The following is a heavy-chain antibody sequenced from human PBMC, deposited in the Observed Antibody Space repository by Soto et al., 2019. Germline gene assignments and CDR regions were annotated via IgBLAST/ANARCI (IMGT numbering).Heavy chain of an antibody. CDR2: ISSSGSTI. V-gene: IGHV3-11*01. J-gene: IGHJ4*02. Sequence: GGSLRLSCAASGFTFSDYYMGWIRQAPGKGLEWVSYISSSGSTIYYADSVKGRFTISRDNAKNSLYLQMNSLRAEDTAVYYCAREFYHYDSSGYPVDYWGQGTLVTVSS. D-gene: IGHD3-22*01. CDR3: AREFYHYDSSGYPVDY. CDR1: GFTFSDYY.